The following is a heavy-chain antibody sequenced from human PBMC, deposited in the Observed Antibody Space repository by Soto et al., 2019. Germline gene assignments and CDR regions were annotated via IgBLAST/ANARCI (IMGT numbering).Heavy chain of an antibody. V-gene: IGHV3-21*01. D-gene: IGHD2-15*01. CDR1: GFTFSSYS. CDR3: ARDLYLAELLLIVDWFDP. J-gene: IGHJ5*02. Sequence: GGSLRLSCAASGFTFSSYSMNWVRQAPGKGLEWVSSISSSSSYIYYADSVKGRFTISRDNAKNSLYLQMNSLRAEDTAVYYCARDLYLAELLLIVDWFDPWGQGTLVTVSS. CDR2: ISSSSSYI.